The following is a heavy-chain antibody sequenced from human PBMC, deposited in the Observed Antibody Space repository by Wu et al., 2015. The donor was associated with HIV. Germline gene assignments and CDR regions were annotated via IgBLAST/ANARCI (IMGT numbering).Heavy chain of an antibody. V-gene: IGHV1-2*02. CDR2: INPYSGAR. J-gene: IGHJ3*02. Sequence: QVELLQSGAEVKKPGASVKISCEASGYTFTDFYFHWVRQAPGQGLEWVGWINPYSGARDYAQKFQGRVTMTLDTSIRTTYLELNGLTSEDTAVYYCAIAGRFNIRMAGTEAFDIWGQGTMVIVSS. D-gene: IGHD6-19*01. CDR1: GYTFTDFY. CDR3: AIAGRFNIRMAGTEAFDI.